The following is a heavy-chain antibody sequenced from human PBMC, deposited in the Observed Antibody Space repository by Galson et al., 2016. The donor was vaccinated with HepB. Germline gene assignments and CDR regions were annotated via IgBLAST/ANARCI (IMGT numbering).Heavy chain of an antibody. Sequence: SLRLSCAASGFTFSNYGIHWVRQAPGKGLEWVAIIWYDGSDKYYADSVKGRFTISRDNSKNTLYLQMNSLRAEDTAVYYCARDPQYQLTNYYYYGMDVWGQGTTVTV. CDR2: IWYDGSDK. J-gene: IGHJ6*02. V-gene: IGHV3-33*01. CDR3: ARDPQYQLTNYYYYGMDV. D-gene: IGHD2-2*01. CDR1: GFTFSNYG.